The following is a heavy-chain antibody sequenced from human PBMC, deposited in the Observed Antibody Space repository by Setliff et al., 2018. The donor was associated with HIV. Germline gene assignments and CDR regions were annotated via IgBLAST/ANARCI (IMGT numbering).Heavy chain of an antibody. CDR2: MYYTGST. Sequence: SETLSLTCTVSGGSISSSSYYWGWIRQPPGKGLVWTGSMYYTGSTYYNLSLKSRVTISVDTSKNLFSLKMSSVTAADTAIYYCARGSSGSDRTEYDDAFDIWGRGTVVTVSS. J-gene: IGHJ3*02. CDR3: ARGSSGSDRTEYDDAFDI. D-gene: IGHD3-22*01. V-gene: IGHV4-39*07. CDR1: GGSISSSSYY.